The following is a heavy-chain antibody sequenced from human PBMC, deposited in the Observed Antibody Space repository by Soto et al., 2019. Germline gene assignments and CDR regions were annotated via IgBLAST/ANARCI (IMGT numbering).Heavy chain of an antibody. J-gene: IGHJ4*02. CDR1: GYTFTSYG. CDR3: ARDVRYTCGGTSCIYFDF. Sequence: VQLVQSGPEVKEPGASVRVSCKASGYTFTSYGFSWVRQAPGQGLEWVGWVSANNGDTNSARKLQRRVTLTTDTSTSTAYMDMRSLSSDDTAVYYCARDVRYTCGGTSCIYFDFWGQGTLVTVSS. CDR2: VSANNGDT. V-gene: IGHV1-18*01. D-gene: IGHD2-2*01.